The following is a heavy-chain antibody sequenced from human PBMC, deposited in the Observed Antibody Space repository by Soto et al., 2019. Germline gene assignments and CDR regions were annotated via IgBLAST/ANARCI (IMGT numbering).Heavy chain of an antibody. V-gene: IGHV3-11*01. CDR3: ARVAPAAAGTQDLFWDY. Sequence: GGSLRLSCAASGFTFSDYYMSWIRQAPGKGLEWVSYISSSGSTIYYADSVKGRFTISRDNAKNSLYLQMNSLRAEDTAVYYCARVAPAAAGTQDLFWDYWGQGTLVTVS. CDR1: GFTFSDYY. J-gene: IGHJ4*02. CDR2: ISSSGSTI. D-gene: IGHD6-13*01.